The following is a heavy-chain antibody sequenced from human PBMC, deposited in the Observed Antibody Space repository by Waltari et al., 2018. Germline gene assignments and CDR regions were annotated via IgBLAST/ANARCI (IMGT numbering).Heavy chain of an antibody. J-gene: IGHJ5*02. D-gene: IGHD2-21*02. Sequence: QVQLQQWGAGLLKPSESLSLTCAVYGGSFSAYYCRWIRQPPVKGLEWIGQINHGGRTNSNPSLKSRVTISGDTSNTHFSLRLISVTAADTAVYYCARDWNGFDPWGQGTLVTVSS. V-gene: IGHV4-34*01. CDR1: GGSFSAYY. CDR2: INHGGRT. CDR3: ARDWNGFDP.